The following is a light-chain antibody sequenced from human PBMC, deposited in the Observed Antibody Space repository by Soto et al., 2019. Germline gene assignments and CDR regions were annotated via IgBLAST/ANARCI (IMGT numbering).Light chain of an antibody. CDR1: QSVSSSY. CDR3: QQYGSSPAT. V-gene: IGKV3-20*01. Sequence: EIVLPQSPGTLSLSPGERATLSCMASQSVSSSYLAWYQQKPGQAPRLLIYGASSRATGIPDRFSGSGSGTDFTLTISRLEPEDFAVYYCQQYGSSPATFGQGTKLEIK. CDR2: GAS. J-gene: IGKJ2*01.